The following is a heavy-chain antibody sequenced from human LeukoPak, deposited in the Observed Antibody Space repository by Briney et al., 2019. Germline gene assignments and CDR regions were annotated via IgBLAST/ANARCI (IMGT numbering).Heavy chain of an antibody. V-gene: IGHV7-4-1*02. CDR3: AREVRAFDY. D-gene: IGHD4-11*01. CDR2: INTNTGNP. CDR1: GYTFTTYA. J-gene: IGHJ4*02. Sequence: ASVKVSCKTSGYTFTTYAISWVRQAPGQGLEWMGWINTNTGNPTYAQGFTGRFVFSLDTSVSTAYLQISSLKAEDTAVYYCAREVRAFDYWGQGTLVTVSS.